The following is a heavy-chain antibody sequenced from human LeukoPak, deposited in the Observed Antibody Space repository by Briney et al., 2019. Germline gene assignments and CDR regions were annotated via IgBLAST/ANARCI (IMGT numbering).Heavy chain of an antibody. CDR3: ASGELGYAFDI. CDR2: ITDSGGST. J-gene: IGHJ3*02. V-gene: IGHV3-23*01. CDR1: GFTFSSYA. D-gene: IGHD7-27*01. Sequence: PGGSLRLSCAASGFTFSSYAMSWVRQAPGKGLEWVSGITDSGGSTYYADSVKGRFTISRDNSKNTLFLQMNSLRAEDTAVYYCASGELGYAFDIWGQGTMVTVSS.